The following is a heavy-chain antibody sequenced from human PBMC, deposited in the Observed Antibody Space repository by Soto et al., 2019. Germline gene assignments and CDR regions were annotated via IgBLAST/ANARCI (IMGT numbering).Heavy chain of an antibody. V-gene: IGHV1-24*01. CDR3: ATARYEKWFGELSSPGPYFDY. J-gene: IGHJ4*02. Sequence: QVQLVQSGAEVKKPGASVKVSCKVSGYTLTELSMHWVRQAPGKELEWMGGFDPEDGETIYAQKFQGRVTMTEDTSTDTAYMELSSLRSEDTAVYYCATARYEKWFGELSSPGPYFDYWGQGTLVTVSS. CDR2: FDPEDGET. CDR1: GYTLTELS. D-gene: IGHD3-10*01.